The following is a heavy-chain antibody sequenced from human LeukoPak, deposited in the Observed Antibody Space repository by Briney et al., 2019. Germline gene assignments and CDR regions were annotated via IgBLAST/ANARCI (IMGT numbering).Heavy chain of an antibody. CDR3: ARMGWGAQGGYYFDY. CDR2: IKQDGSEK. V-gene: IGHV3-7*01. J-gene: IGHJ4*02. CDR1: GFTFSSYW. Sequence: GGSLRLSCAASGFTFSSYWMSWVRQAPGKGLEWVANIKQDGSEKYYVDSVKGRFTISRDNAKNSLYLQMNSLRAEDTAVYYCARMGWGAQGGYYFDYWGQGTLVTVSS. D-gene: IGHD3-16*01.